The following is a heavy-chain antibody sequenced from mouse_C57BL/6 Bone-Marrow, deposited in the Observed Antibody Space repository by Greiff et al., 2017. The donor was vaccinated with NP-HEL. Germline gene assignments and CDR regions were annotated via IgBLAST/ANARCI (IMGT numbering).Heavy chain of an antibody. CDR1: GFSLTSSG. D-gene: IGHD2-3*01. V-gene: IGHV2-2*01. CDR2: IWSGGST. J-gene: IGHJ2*02. CDR3: ARDGYQFFYYFDY. Sequence: QVQLKESGPGLVQPSQSLSITCTVSGFSLTSSGVHWVRPSPGKGLEWLGVIWSGGSTDYNAAVISRLSISKDNSKSQVFFKMNSRQADDTAIYYCARDGYQFFYYFDYWGQGTSLTVSS.